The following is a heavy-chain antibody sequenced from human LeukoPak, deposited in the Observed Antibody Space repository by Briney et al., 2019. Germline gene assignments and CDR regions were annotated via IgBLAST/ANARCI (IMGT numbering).Heavy chain of an antibody. J-gene: IGHJ4*02. CDR2: IYYSGGT. D-gene: IGHD3-22*01. V-gene: IGHV4-59*11. CDR1: GGSIRGHY. Sequence: SQTLSLTCIVSGGSIRGHYWSWIRQPPGKELEYIGYIYYSGGTDYNPSLKSRVTISLDTSKNQFSLNLTSVTAADTAVYYCARRSGVLDSRDSRYYFDHWGQGTLVTVSS. CDR3: ARRSGVLDSRDSRYYFDH.